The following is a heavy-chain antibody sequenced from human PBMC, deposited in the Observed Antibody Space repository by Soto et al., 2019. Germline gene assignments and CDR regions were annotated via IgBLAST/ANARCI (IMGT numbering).Heavy chain of an antibody. CDR3: ATQTGLYYYGMDV. V-gene: IGHV4-59*01. Sequence: ETLSLTCTVSGGSINAFFWSWVRQPPGKGLESIGYIFYSGSTNYNPSLKSRVTISLDTSKTQFSLNLTSVTAADTAVYYCATQTGLYYYGMDVWGQGTTVTVSS. CDR1: GGSINAFF. CDR2: IFYSGST. J-gene: IGHJ6*02.